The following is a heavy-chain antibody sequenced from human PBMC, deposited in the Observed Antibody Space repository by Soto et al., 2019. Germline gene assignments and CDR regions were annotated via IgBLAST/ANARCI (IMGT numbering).Heavy chain of an antibody. Sequence: EVPLVESGGGLVQPGGSLRLSCAASGFTFSTYSMNWVRQAPGKGLEWVSYISTSSSTIYYADSVKGRFTISRDNAKSSLYLQMKSLRDEETAVYYCARGGPYYSDSRYFDYWGQGTLVTVSS. J-gene: IGHJ4*02. V-gene: IGHV3-48*02. D-gene: IGHD3-22*01. CDR1: GFTFSTYS. CDR2: ISTSSSTI. CDR3: ARGGPYYSDSRYFDY.